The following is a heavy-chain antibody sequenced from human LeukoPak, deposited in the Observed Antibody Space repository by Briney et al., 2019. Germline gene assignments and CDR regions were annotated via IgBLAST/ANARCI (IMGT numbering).Heavy chain of an antibody. CDR1: GGSISSSSYY. V-gene: IGHV4-39*01. CDR3: ARHYNWFDP. Sequence: SETLSLTCTVSGGSISSSSYYWSWIRQPPGKGLEWIGEINHSGSTNYNPSLKSRVTISVDTSKNQFSLKLSSVTAADTAVYYCARHYNWFDPWGQGTLVTVSS. CDR2: INHSGST. J-gene: IGHJ5*02.